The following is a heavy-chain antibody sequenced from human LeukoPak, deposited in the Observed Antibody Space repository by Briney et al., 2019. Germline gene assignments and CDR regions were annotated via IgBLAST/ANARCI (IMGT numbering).Heavy chain of an antibody. CDR1: GFTFSSYS. V-gene: IGHV3-21*01. CDR3: ARGLDRHIVVVTAIAD. CDR2: ISSSRSYI. D-gene: IGHD2-21*02. J-gene: IGHJ4*02. Sequence: PGGSLRLSCAASGFTFSSYSMNWVRQAPGKGLEWVSSISSSRSYIYYADSVKGRFTISRDNAKNSLHLQMNSLRAEDTAVYYCARGLDRHIVVVTAIADWGQGTLVTVSS.